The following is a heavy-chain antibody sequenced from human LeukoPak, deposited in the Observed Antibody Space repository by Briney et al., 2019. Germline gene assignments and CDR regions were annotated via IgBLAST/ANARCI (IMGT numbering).Heavy chain of an antibody. D-gene: IGHD2/OR15-2a*01. CDR2: INPSGRT. CDR1: GGSFSGYH. CDR3: ARALTFPDIYYYMDV. J-gene: IGHJ6*03. Sequence: SETLSLTCVVSGGSFSGYHWTCIRQSPGKGFEWIGGINPSGRTNYNPSLKSRVMMSVDTSKSQFSLSLTSATAADTAVYYCARALTFPDIYYYMDVWGEGTAVTVFS. V-gene: IGHV4-34*01.